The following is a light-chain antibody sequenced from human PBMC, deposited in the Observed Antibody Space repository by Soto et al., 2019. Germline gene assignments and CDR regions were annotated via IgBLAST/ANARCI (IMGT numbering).Light chain of an antibody. CDR1: SSNIGSNN. J-gene: IGLJ2*01. V-gene: IGLV1-44*01. Sequence: QAVVTQTPSASGTPGQRVNISCSGSSSNIGSNNVNWYQQLPGTAPKLLIYSNNQRPSGVPDRFSGSKSGTSASLAISGLQSEDGADYYCEAWDDSLNGVVFGGGTKLTVL. CDR3: EAWDDSLNGVV. CDR2: SNN.